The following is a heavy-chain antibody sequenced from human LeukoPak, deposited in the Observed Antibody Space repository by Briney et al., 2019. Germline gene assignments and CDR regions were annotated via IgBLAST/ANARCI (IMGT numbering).Heavy chain of an antibody. V-gene: IGHV3-66*04. J-gene: IGHJ4*02. D-gene: IGHD1-1*01. CDR3: ARLRGEAGTHLSYDY. CDR2: IYSGGSS. Sequence: GGSLRLSCAASGVTVSSNYMTWVRQAPGKGLEWVSVIYSGGSSFYADSVKGRFTISRDNSKNTLYFQMNSLRVEDTAVYYCARLRGEAGTHLSYDYWGQGTLVTVSS. CDR1: GVTVSSNY.